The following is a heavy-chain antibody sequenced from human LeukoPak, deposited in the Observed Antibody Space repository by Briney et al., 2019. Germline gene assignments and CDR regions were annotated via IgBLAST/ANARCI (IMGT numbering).Heavy chain of an antibody. J-gene: IGHJ4*02. CDR3: ARGGHSSFDY. CDR1: GFTFSNFR. V-gene: IGHV3-74*01. Sequence: GGYLSLSCAASGFTFSNFRLHWVRRAPGKGLEWVSRITSDGSNINYADSVQGRFTISRDNAKNTLYLQMNSLRAEDTAVYYCARGGHSSFDYWGQGALVTVSS. CDR2: ITSDGSNI. D-gene: IGHD3-16*01.